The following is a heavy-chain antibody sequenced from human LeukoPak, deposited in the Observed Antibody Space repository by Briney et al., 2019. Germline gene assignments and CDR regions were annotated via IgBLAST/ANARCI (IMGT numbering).Heavy chain of an antibody. CDR1: GFTFSSYW. CDR3: ARDLNGSEMDV. D-gene: IGHD3-10*01. V-gene: IGHV3-7*01. CDR2: IKQDGSEK. Sequence: GGSLRLSCAASGFTFSSYWMSWVRQAPGKGLEWVANIKQDGSEKYYVDPVKGRFTISRDNAKSSLYLQMNSLRAEDTAVYYCARDLNGSEMDVWGQGTTVTVSS. J-gene: IGHJ6*02.